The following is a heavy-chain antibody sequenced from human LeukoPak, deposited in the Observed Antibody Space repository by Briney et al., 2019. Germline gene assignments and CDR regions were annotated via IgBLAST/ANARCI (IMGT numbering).Heavy chain of an antibody. CDR2: IYYSGST. V-gene: IGHV4-39*01. Sequence: SETLSLTCTVSGGSISSSSYYWGWLRQPPGKGLEWIGSIYYSGSTYYNPSLKSRVTISVDTSKNQFSLKLSSVTAADTAVYYCARQVMGSSSWYPYYFDYWGQGTLVTVSS. CDR3: ARQVMGSSSWYPYYFDY. D-gene: IGHD6-13*01. CDR1: GGSISSSSYY. J-gene: IGHJ4*02.